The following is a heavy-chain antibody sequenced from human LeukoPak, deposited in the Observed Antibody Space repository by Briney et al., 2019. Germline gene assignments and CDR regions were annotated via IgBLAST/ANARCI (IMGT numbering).Heavy chain of an antibody. CDR2: ISYDGSNK. V-gene: IGHV3-30*04. Sequence: GRSLRLSCAASGFTFSSYAMHWVRQAPGKGLEWVAVISYDGSNKYYADSVKGRFTISRDNSKNTLYLQMNSLRAEDTAVYYCARGARFDYWGQGTLVTVSS. CDR1: GFTFSSYA. CDR3: ARGARFDY. J-gene: IGHJ4*02.